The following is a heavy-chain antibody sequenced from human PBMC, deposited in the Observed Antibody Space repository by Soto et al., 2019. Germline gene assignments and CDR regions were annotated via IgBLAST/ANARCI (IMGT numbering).Heavy chain of an antibody. CDR2: IIPMFGSP. J-gene: IGHJ6*02. D-gene: IGHD2-2*01. V-gene: IGHV1-69*01. CDR1: GGTFSSYA. Sequence: QVQLVQSGAEVKKPGSSVKVSCKASGGTFSSYAISWVRQAPGQGIEWMGGIIPMFGSPKYAQKFQGRVTITADESTSTAYMELSSLRSEDTAVYYCARDPQPSLVTGAIAGYYGMDVWGQGTTVTVAS. CDR3: ARDPQPSLVTGAIAGYYGMDV.